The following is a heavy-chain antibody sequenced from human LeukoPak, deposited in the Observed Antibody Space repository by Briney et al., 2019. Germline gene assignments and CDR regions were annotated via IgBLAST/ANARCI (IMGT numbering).Heavy chain of an antibody. D-gene: IGHD6-13*01. CDR2: IKQDGSEK. J-gene: IGHJ4*02. CDR1: GFTFSSYW. CDR3: ARDSDGSSWYLFDY. Sequence: GGSLRLSCAASGFTFSSYWMSWVRQAPGKGPEWVANIKQDGSEKYYVDSVKGRFTISRDNAKNSLYLQMNSLRAEDTAVYYCARDSDGSSWYLFDYWGQGTLVTVSS. V-gene: IGHV3-7*01.